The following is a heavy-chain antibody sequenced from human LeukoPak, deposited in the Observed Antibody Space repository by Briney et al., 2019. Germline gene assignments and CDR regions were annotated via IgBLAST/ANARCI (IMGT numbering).Heavy chain of an antibody. CDR2: IFYSGST. CDR1: GASISSSSDY. CDR3: ARHHFGGIYNAFDI. J-gene: IGHJ3*02. Sequence: SETLSLTCTVSGASISSSSDYWGWIRQPPGKGLEWIGSIFYSGSTYHNPSLKSRVTISVDTSKNQFSLNLSSVTAADTAVYYCARHHFGGIYNAFDIWGQGTMVTVSS. D-gene: IGHD4-23*01. V-gene: IGHV4-39*01.